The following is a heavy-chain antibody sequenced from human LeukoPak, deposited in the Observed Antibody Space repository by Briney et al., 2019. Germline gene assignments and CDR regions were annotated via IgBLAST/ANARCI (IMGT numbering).Heavy chain of an antibody. Sequence: GGSLRLSCAASGFTVSSNYMSWVRQAPGKGLEWVSVIYSGGSTYYADSVKGGFTISRDNSKNTLYLQMNSLRAEDTAVYYFARDCVLECIVNGMDVWGQGTTVTVSS. J-gene: IGHJ6*02. CDR3: ARDCVLECIVNGMDV. CDR2: IYSGGST. CDR1: GFTVSSNY. D-gene: IGHD2-15*01. V-gene: IGHV3-66*01.